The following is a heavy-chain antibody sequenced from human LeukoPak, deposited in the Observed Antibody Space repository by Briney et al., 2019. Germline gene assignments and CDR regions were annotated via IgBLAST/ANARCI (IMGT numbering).Heavy chain of an antibody. CDR3: VRGTGY. J-gene: IGHJ4*02. CDR1: GFTFSTYV. CDR2: ISSNGDNT. V-gene: IGHV3-64D*06. Sequence: PGGSLRLSCSVSGFTFSTYVMHWVRQAPGKGLVYVSAISSNGDNTYYADSVKGRFTISRDNSKNTLYLQMSSLRADDTAVYYCVRGTGYWGQGTLVTVSS.